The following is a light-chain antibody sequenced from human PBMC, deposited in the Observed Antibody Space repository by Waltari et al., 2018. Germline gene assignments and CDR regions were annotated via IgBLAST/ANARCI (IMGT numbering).Light chain of an antibody. Sequence: DVVMTQSPLSLPVTLGQPASISCKSSQSLVHSDGNTHLNWFQQRPGQSPRRLIYRVSNRDSGVPDRFSGSGSGTDFTLKISRVEAEDIGVYYSMQGTHWPYTFGQGTKLDIK. CDR1: QSLVHSDGNTH. CDR2: RVS. V-gene: IGKV2-30*02. J-gene: IGKJ2*01. CDR3: MQGTHWPYT.